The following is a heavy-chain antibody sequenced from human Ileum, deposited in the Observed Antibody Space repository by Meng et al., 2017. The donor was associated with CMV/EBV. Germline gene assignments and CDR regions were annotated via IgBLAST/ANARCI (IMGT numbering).Heavy chain of an antibody. CDR3: ARGLRPSGYDTYYFDY. CDR1: GNTFIADA. CDR2: ITPMSGTT. Sequence: GNTFIADAISWVRQAPGEGLEWMGGITPMSGTTNYAQKFQGRVTITTDESATTGYLELSSLRSDDTAVYYCARGLRPSGYDTYYFDYWGQGTLVTVSS. D-gene: IGHD5-12*01. V-gene: IGHV1-69*05. J-gene: IGHJ4*02.